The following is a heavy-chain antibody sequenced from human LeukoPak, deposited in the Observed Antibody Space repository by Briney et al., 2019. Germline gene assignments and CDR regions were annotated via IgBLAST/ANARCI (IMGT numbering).Heavy chain of an antibody. CDR1: GGTFSSYA. CDR3: ARGRNYDFWSGYSPDYYYYGMDV. D-gene: IGHD3-3*01. V-gene: IGHV1-69*13. Sequence: GASVKVSCKASGGTFSSYAISWVRQAPGQGLEWMGGIIPIFGTANYAQKFQGRVTITAEESTSTAYMELSSLRSEDTAVYYCARGRNYDFWSGYSPDYYYYGMDVWGQGTTVTVSS. J-gene: IGHJ6*02. CDR2: IIPIFGTA.